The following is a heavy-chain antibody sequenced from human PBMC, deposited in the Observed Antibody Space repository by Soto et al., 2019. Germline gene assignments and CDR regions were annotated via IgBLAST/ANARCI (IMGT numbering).Heavy chain of an antibody. V-gene: IGHV4-39*01. CDR2: IYYSGST. Sequence: SETLSLTCTVSGGSISSSSYYWGWIRQPPGKGLEWIGSIYYSGSTYYNPSLKSRVTISVDTSKNQFSLKLSSVTAADTAVYYCARQSPDIVVVPGPNYYYGMDVWGQGTTVTVSS. D-gene: IGHD2-2*01. CDR3: ARQSPDIVVVPGPNYYYGMDV. CDR1: GGSISSSSYY. J-gene: IGHJ6*02.